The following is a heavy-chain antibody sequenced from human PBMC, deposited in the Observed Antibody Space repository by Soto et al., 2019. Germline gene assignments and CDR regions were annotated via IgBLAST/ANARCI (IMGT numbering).Heavy chain of an antibody. J-gene: IGHJ5*02. CDR3: ARDRYYDFWSGYYEFDP. D-gene: IGHD3-3*01. CDR1: GYTCTIYG. V-gene: IGHV1-18*04. Sequence: ASVKVSCKASGYTCTIYGISCVLRAPLQEREWMGRISAYNGNTNYAQKLQGRVTMTTDTSTSTAYMELRSLRSDDTAVYYCARDRYYDFWSGYYEFDPWGQGTLVTVSS. CDR2: ISAYNGNT.